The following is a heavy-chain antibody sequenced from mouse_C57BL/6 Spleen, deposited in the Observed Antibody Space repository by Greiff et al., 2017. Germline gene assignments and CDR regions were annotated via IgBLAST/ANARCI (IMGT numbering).Heavy chain of an antibody. Sequence: QVQLQQPGAELVRPGSSVKLSCKASGYTFTSYWMDWVKQRPGQGLEWIGNIYPSDSETHYNQKFKDKATLTVDKSSSTAYMQLSSLTSEDSAVYYCARETPTAQARAMDYWGQGTSVTVSS. CDR2: IYPSDSET. J-gene: IGHJ4*01. CDR1: GYTFTSYW. V-gene: IGHV1-61*01. CDR3: ARETPTAQARAMDY. D-gene: IGHD3-2*02.